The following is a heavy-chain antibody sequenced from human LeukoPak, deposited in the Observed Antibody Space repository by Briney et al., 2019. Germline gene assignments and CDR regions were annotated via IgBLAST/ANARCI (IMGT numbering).Heavy chain of an antibody. Sequence: GGSLRLSCAASGLTFTASWMNWVRLVPGKGLEWVANINPDGSGKYYVGSVKGRFTISRDDAKNSVFLQMNSLRAEDTAVYYCTRVSLYEPGDYWGRGTLVTVSS. CDR1: GLTFTASW. D-gene: IGHD3-16*01. CDR2: INPDGSGK. J-gene: IGHJ4*02. CDR3: TRVSLYEPGDY. V-gene: IGHV3-7*01.